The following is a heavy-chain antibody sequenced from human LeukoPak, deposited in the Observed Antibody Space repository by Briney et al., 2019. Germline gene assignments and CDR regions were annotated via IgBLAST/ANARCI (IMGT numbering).Heavy chain of an antibody. CDR1: GFTFSSYS. Sequence: GGSLRLSCAASGFTFSSYSMNLVRQAPGKGLEWVSSISSSSSYIYYADSVKGRFTISRDNAKNSLYLQMNSLRAEDTAVYYCAKAPYYYGSGSYHDYWGQGTLVTVSS. CDR2: ISSSSSYI. J-gene: IGHJ4*02. D-gene: IGHD3-10*01. V-gene: IGHV3-21*04. CDR3: AKAPYYYGSGSYHDY.